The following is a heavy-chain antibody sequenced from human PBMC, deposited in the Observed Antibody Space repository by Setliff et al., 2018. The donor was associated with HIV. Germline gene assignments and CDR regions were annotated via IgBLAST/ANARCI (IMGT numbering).Heavy chain of an antibody. CDR2: IYYSGST. CDR1: GGSISSHY. J-gene: IGHJ4*02. V-gene: IGHV4-59*11. Sequence: SETLSLTCTVSGGSISSHYWSWIRQPPGKGLEWIGYIYYSGSTNYNPSLKSRLTISVDTSKNQFSLKLYSVTAADTAVYYCARDPKPKFWSGNSPFDYWGQGTLVTVSS. CDR3: ARDPKPKFWSGNSPFDY. D-gene: IGHD3-3*01.